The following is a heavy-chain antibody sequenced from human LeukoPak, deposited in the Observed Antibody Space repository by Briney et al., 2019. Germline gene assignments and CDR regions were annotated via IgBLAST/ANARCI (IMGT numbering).Heavy chain of an antibody. CDR3: AKDRGYCSSTSCYRYFDY. Sequence: GGSLRLSCAASGFTFSSYAMSWVRQAPGKGLEWVSTISGNAGSTYYADSVKGRFTISRDNSKNTLYLQMNSLRAEDTAIYYCAKDRGYCSSTSCYRYFDYWGQGTLVTVSS. CDR1: GFTFSSYA. D-gene: IGHD2-2*01. V-gene: IGHV3-23*01. CDR2: ISGNAGST. J-gene: IGHJ4*02.